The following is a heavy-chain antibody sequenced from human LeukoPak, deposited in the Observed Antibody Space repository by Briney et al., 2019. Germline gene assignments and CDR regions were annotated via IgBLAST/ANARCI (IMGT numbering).Heavy chain of an antibody. Sequence: PSQTLSLTCAVSGGSISSGGYSWSWIRQPPGKGLEWIGYIYHSGSTYYNPSLKSRVTISVDRSKNQFSLKLSSVTAADTAVYYCARGATIFGVASNWFDPWGQGTLVTVSS. CDR1: GGSISSGGYS. D-gene: IGHD3-3*01. J-gene: IGHJ5*02. CDR3: ARGATIFGVASNWFDP. V-gene: IGHV4-30-2*01. CDR2: IYHSGST.